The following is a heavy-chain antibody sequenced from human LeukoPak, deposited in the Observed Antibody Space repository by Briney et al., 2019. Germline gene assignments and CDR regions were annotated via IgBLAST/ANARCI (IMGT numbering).Heavy chain of an antibody. CDR2: IYYSGST. J-gene: IGHJ3*02. CDR1: GGSISSHY. V-gene: IGHV4-59*11. Sequence: PSETLSLICSVSGGSISSHYWSWIRQPPGKGLEWIGYIYYSGSTNCNPSLKSRVTISVDTSKNQFSLKLSSVTAADTAVYYCARGIVVVVFDIWGQGTMVTVSS. CDR3: ARGIVVVVFDI. D-gene: IGHD2-2*01.